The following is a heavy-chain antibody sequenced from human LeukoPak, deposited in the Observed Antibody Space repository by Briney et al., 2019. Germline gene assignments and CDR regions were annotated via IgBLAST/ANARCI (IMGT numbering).Heavy chain of an antibody. Sequence: PSETLSLTCTVSGYSISSGYYWGWIRQPPGKGLEWIGSIYHSGSTYYNPSLKSRVTISVDTSKNQFSLKLSSVTAADTAVYYCAGVTRGLTYYSRDYWGQGTLVTVSS. D-gene: IGHD4-11*01. CDR2: IYHSGST. V-gene: IGHV4-38-2*02. CDR3: AGVTRGLTYYSRDY. CDR1: GYSISSGYY. J-gene: IGHJ4*02.